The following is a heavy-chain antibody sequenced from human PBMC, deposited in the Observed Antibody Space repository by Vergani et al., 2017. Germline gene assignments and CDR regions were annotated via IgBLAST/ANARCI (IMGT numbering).Heavy chain of an antibody. CDR2: INHSGST. Sequence: QVQLQQWGAGLLKPSETLSLTCAVYGGSFSGYYWSWIRQPPGKGLEWIGEINHSGSTNYNPSLKSRVTISVDTSKNQFSLKLSSVTAADTAVYYCARETLDYYDSSGYQFDYWGQGTLVSVSS. D-gene: IGHD3-22*01. CDR3: ARETLDYYDSSGYQFDY. V-gene: IGHV4-34*01. J-gene: IGHJ4*02. CDR1: GGSFSGYY.